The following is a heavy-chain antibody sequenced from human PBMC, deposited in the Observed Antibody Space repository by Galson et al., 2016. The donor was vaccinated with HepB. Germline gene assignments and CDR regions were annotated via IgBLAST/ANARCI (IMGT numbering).Heavy chain of an antibody. CDR1: GYSLTELS. J-gene: IGHJ5*02. V-gene: IGHV1-24*01. CDR2: FDPEDVQI. Sequence: SVKVSCKVSGYSLTELSIHWVRQAPGKGPEWMGGFDPEDVQISYAQKFQGRVIMTEDTSTDTAYMELSSLRSEDTAVYYCARVLEGPYNWFDPWGQGTLVTVSS. CDR3: ARVLEGPYNWFDP.